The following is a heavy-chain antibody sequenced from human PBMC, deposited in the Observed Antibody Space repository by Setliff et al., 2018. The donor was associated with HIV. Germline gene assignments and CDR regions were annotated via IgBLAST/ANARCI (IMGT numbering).Heavy chain of an antibody. D-gene: IGHD1-1*01. CDR3: ARAARGGLQYGPTGHAFDI. V-gene: IGHV1-69*10. J-gene: IGHJ3*02. CDR1: GVTFSSYA. CDR2: IIPILGTT. Sequence: SVKVSCKASGVTFSSYAIAWVRQAPGQGLEWVGGIIPILGTTNSGPRFHGRVTITADKSTNTVYIELSSLRSEDTALYYCARAARGGLQYGPTGHAFDIWGQGTMVTVSS.